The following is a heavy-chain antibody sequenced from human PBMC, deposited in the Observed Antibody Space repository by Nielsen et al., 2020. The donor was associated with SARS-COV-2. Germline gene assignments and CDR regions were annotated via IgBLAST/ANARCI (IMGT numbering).Heavy chain of an antibody. V-gene: IGHV3-15*01. J-gene: IGHJ3*02. D-gene: IGHD5-18*01. Sequence: GGSLRLSCAASGFTFSNAWMSWVRQAPGKGLEWVGRIKSKTDGGTTDYAAPVKGRFTISRDDSKNTLYLQMNSLKTEDTAVYYCTTDLGPFYKLWWSGGIWGQGTMVTVSS. CDR1: GFTFSNAW. CDR3: TTDLGPFYKLWWSGGI. CDR2: IKSKTDGGTT.